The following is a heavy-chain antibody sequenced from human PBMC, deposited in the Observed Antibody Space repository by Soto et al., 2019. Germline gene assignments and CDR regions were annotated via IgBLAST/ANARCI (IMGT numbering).Heavy chain of an antibody. CDR1: GFTVSSNY. V-gene: IGHV3-53*01. CDR2: IYSGGSI. J-gene: IGHJ5*02. CDR3: AKDLYYDILTGQNWFDL. Sequence: GGSLRLSCAASGFTVSSNYMSWVRQAPGKLLEWVSVIYSGGSIYYADSVKGRFTISRDNSKNTLYLQMNSLRAEDTAVYYCAKDLYYDILTGQNWFDLWGQGTLVTVSS. D-gene: IGHD3-9*01.